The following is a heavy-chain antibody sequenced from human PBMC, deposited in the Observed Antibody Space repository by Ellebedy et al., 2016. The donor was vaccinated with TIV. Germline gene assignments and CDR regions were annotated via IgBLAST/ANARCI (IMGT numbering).Heavy chain of an antibody. Sequence: SETLSLTXAVYGGSFSGYYWSWIRQPPGKGLEWIGEINHSGSTNYNPSLKSRVTISVDTSKNQFSLKLSSVTAADTAVYYCARGTVVVVPAAIDYYYMDVWGKGTTVTVSS. CDR3: ARGTVVVVPAAIDYYYMDV. CDR2: INHSGST. CDR1: GGSFSGYY. V-gene: IGHV4-34*01. J-gene: IGHJ6*03. D-gene: IGHD2-2*02.